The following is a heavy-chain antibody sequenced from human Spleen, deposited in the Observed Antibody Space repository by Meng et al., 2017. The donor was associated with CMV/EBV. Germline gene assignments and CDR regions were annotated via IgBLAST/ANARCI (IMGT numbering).Heavy chain of an antibody. CDR2: INPYTGGT. CDR3: ARGCSSTTCYRGGSDGMDV. V-gene: IGHV1-2*02. J-gene: IGHJ6*02. D-gene: IGHD2-2*02. CDR1: GYTFTGHY. Sequence: ASVKVSCKASGYTFTGHYMLWVRQAPGQGLEWMGWINPYTGGTNNAQRFQGRVTVTSDTSFSTAYMELISLRYDDTAVYYCARGCSSTTCYRGGSDGMDVWGQGTTVTVSS.